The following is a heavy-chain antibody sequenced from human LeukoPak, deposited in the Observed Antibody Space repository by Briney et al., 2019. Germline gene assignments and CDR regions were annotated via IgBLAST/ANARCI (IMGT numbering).Heavy chain of an antibody. CDR2: IYSGGST. V-gene: IGHV3-53*01. J-gene: IGHJ6*02. Sequence: GGSLRLSCAASGFTVGSNYLSWVRQAPGKGLDWVSLIYSGGSTYCADSLKGRFTISRDNSKNTVYLQMNSLRVEDTAVYYCASPRDGSGSYSDYYYYYVMDVWGQGTTVTVSS. D-gene: IGHD3-10*01. CDR1: GFTVGSNY. CDR3: ASPRDGSGSYSDYYYYYVMDV.